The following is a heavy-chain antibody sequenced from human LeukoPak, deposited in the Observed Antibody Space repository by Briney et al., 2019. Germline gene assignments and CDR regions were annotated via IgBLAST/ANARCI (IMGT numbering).Heavy chain of an antibody. CDR3: VSGDTGSGYYY. J-gene: IGHJ4*02. CDR2: ITGGGDSA. D-gene: IGHD3-22*01. V-gene: IGHV3-23*01. Sequence: PGGSLRLSCGASGFTFSCHAMSWVRQTPERGLEWVSAITGGGDSAYYPDSVKGRFTISRDNSKNTLYLQMNNLGAEDTALYSCVSGDTGSGYYYWGQGTLVTVSS. CDR1: GFTFSCHA.